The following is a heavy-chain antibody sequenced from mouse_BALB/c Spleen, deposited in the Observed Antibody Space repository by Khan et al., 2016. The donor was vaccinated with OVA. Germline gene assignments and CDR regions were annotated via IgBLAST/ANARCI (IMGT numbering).Heavy chain of an antibody. J-gene: IGHJ1*01. CDR2: ISYDGSN. Sequence: EVQLQESGPGLVKPSHSLSLTCSVTGYSITSGYRWNWIRQFPGNKLEWMGYISYDGSNNYNPSLKNRIPITRDTSKNQFFLKLNSVTTEDTATYYCARGGAVVPYWYFDVWGAGTTVTVSS. CDR3: ARGGAVVPYWYFDV. D-gene: IGHD1-1*01. CDR1: GYSITSGYR. V-gene: IGHV3-6*02.